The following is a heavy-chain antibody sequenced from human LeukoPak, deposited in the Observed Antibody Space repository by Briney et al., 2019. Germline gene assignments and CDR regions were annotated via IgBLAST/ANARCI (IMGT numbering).Heavy chain of an antibody. V-gene: IGHV4-34*01. CDR2: INHSGST. CDR3: ARGSHGYYDFWSGYYTHFDY. Sequence: KPSETLSLTCAVYGGSFSGYYWSWIRQPPGKGLEWIGEINHSGSTNYNPSLKSRVTISVDTSKNQFSLKLSSVTAADTAVYYCARGSHGYYDFWSGYYTHFDYWGQGTLVTVSS. CDR1: GGSFSGYY. J-gene: IGHJ4*02. D-gene: IGHD3-3*01.